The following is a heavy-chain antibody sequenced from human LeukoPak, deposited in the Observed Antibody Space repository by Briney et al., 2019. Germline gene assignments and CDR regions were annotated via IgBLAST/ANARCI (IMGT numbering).Heavy chain of an antibody. D-gene: IGHD5-12*01. CDR1: GFTFNNYA. J-gene: IGHJ4*02. CDR3: ATLMRGPTGYSGYGGEDY. V-gene: IGHV3-23*01. Sequence: GGSLRLPCAASGFTFNNYAMTWVRQAQGKGLQWVSAITGSGGTTYYADSVKGRFAISRDNSKNTLYLQMNSLRAEDTAVYYCATLMRGPTGYSGYGGEDYWGQGTLVTVSS. CDR2: ITGSGGTT.